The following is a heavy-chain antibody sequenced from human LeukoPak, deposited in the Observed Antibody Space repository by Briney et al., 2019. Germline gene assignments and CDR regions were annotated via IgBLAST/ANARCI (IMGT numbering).Heavy chain of an antibody. Sequence: GSLRLSCAAAGFTFNNYWMNWVRQAPGKGLEWVANIKQDESEKYYVDSVKGRFTISRDNAKNSLYLQMNSLRAEDTALYYCARGQVTTVTGLAAFDIWGQGTMVIVSS. D-gene: IGHD4-17*01. CDR3: ARGQVTTVTGLAAFDI. CDR2: IKQDESEK. J-gene: IGHJ3*02. CDR1: GFTFNNYW. V-gene: IGHV3-7*04.